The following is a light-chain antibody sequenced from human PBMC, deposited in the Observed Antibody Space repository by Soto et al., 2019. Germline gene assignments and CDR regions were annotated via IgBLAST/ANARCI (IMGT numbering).Light chain of an antibody. Sequence: ILMTQSPSSLSAFVGDRVTITCRAIQDIGNFLAWYQQKPGKVPKLLIYAASTLQSGVPSRFSGSGSGTDFTLTISSLQPEDVATYYCQKCKVAPFTFGGGTKVDIK. CDR3: QKCKVAPFT. J-gene: IGKJ4*01. CDR1: QDIGNF. V-gene: IGKV1-27*01. CDR2: AAS.